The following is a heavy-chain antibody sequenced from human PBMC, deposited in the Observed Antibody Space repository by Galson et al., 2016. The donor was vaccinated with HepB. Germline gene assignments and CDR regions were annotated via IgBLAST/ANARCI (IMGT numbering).Heavy chain of an antibody. Sequence: SLRLSCAASGFIVSSNYMSWVRQAPGKGLEWVAVFYSGASTYYADSVKGRFTISRDNSKNTLYLQMDSLRVEDTAVYYCARDLEGSSWQFGYFHNWGQGTLVTVSS. D-gene: IGHD6-13*01. CDR3: ARDLEGSSWQFGYFHN. V-gene: IGHV3-53*01. CDR1: GFIVSSNY. J-gene: IGHJ1*01. CDR2: FYSGAST.